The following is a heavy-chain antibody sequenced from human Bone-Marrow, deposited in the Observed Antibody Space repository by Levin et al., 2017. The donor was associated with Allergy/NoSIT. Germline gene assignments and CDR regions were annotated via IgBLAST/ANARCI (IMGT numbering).Heavy chain of an antibody. CDR3: ARGLQWSTDPVFDY. D-gene: IGHD2-8*02. V-gene: IGHV3-30*03. CDR2: ISYDGDDE. J-gene: IGHJ4*02. CDR1: EFTFSVYG. Sequence: PGGSLRLSCAVSEFTFSVYGFHWVRQAPGKGLEWVAVISYDGDDEYYADSVKGRFTISRDNSKNTVYLQMDSLRAEDTAVYYCARGLQWSTDPVFDYWGQGTLVTVSS.